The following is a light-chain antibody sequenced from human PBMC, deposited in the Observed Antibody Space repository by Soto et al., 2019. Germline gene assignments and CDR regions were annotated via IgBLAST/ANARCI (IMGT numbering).Light chain of an antibody. CDR2: GAS. CDR1: QSVSSSY. V-gene: IGKV3D-20*02. J-gene: IGKJ5*01. CDR3: QQRYNWPIT. Sequence: EIVLTQSPGTLSLSQGERATLSCRASQSVSSSYLAWYQQKPGQAPRLLIYGASSRATGIPDRFSGSGSGTDFTLTISSLQSEDFAVYYCQQRYNWPITFGQGTRLEIK.